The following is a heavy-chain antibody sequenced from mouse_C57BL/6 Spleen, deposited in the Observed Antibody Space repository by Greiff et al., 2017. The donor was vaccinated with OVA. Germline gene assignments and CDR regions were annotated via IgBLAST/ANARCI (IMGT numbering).Heavy chain of an antibody. J-gene: IGHJ3*01. V-gene: IGHV2-2*01. D-gene: IGHD2-12*01. Sequence: QVQLQQSGPGLVQPSQSLSITCTVSGFSLTSYGVHWVRQSPGKGLEWRGVIWSGGSTDYNAAFISRLSISKDNSKSQVFFKMNSLQADDTAIYYCARRDRYRGWFAYWGQGTLVTVSA. CDR2: IWSGGST. CDR1: GFSLTSYG. CDR3: ARRDRYRGWFAY.